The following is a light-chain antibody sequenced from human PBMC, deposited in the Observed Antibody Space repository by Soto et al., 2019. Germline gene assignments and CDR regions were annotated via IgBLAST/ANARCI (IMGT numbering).Light chain of an antibody. CDR1: QSVSNNY. Sequence: EMVLTQSPGTLSLSPGETATLSCRASQSVSNNYLAWYQQKPGQAPRPLIYGASNRATGIPDRFSGSGSGTDFTLTISRLEPEDFAVYYCQQYGSSGTFGQGTKVDIK. CDR2: GAS. J-gene: IGKJ1*01. CDR3: QQYGSSGT. V-gene: IGKV3-20*01.